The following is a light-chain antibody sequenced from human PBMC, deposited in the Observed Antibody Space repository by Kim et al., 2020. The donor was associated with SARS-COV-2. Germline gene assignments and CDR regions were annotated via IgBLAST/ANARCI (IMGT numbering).Light chain of an antibody. CDR3: QQTYSPLRT. CDR1: QTISNF. J-gene: IGKJ1*01. CDR2: GAS. V-gene: IGKV1-39*01. Sequence: DIQMTQSPSSLSASVGDTVTITCRASQTISNFLNWYQRKPGKAPKLLIYGASLLQSGVPSRFSVSGSGTDFTLTITSLQPEDFATYYCQQTYSPLRTFGQGTKLEI.